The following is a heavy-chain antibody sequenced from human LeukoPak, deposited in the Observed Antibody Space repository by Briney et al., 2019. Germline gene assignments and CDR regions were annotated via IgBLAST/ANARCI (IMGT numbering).Heavy chain of an antibody. CDR2: INPNSGGT. V-gene: IGHV1-2*02. Sequence: GASVKVSCKASGYSFTSYGISWVRQAPGQGLEWMGWINPNSGGTNYAQKFQGRVTMTRDTSISTAYMEVSRLRSDDTAVYYCARSRYCSSTSCYRTGYSSGWYGSHWGQGTLVTVSS. CDR1: GYSFTSYG. CDR3: ARSRYCSSTSCYRTGYSSGWYGSH. J-gene: IGHJ4*02. D-gene: IGHD2-2*02.